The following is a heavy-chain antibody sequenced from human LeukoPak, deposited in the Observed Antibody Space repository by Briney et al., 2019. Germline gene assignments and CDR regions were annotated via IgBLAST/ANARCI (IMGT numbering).Heavy chain of an antibody. D-gene: IGHD6-19*01. CDR3: ARDRSLRSGWPVGD. Sequence: GGSLRLSCAASGFTFSSYSMNWVRQAPGKGLEWVSSISSSSSYIYYADSVKGRFTISRDNAKNSLYLQMNSLRAEDTAVYYCARDRSLRSGWPVGDWGQGTLVTVSS. CDR2: ISSSSSYI. CDR1: GFTFSSYS. V-gene: IGHV3-21*01. J-gene: IGHJ4*02.